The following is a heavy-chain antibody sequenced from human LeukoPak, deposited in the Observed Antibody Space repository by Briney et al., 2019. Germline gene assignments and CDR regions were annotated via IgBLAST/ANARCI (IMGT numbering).Heavy chain of an antibody. J-gene: IGHJ4*02. D-gene: IGHD3-22*01. CDR3: ARTNSYYYDSSGYYLYYFDY. V-gene: IGHV4-59*08. CDR2: IYYSGST. CDR1: GVSISSYY. Sequence: PSETLSLTCTVSGVSISSYYWSWVRQPPGKGLEWVGYIYYSGSTNYNPSLKSRVTISVDTSKNQFSLKLSSVPAADTAVYYCARTNSYYYDSSGYYLYYFDYWGQGTLVTVSS.